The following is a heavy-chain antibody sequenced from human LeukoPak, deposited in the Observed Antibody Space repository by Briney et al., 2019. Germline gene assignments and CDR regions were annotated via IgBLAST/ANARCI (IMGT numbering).Heavy chain of an antibody. Sequence: PSETLSLTCTVSGGSISSYYWSWIRQPPGKRLEWIGYIYYSGSTNYNPSLKSRVTISVDTSKNQFSLKLSSVTAADTAVYYCARDLRARGNYYYYGMDVWGQGTTVTVSS. J-gene: IGHJ6*02. CDR1: GGSISSYY. V-gene: IGHV4-59*01. CDR2: IYYSGST. CDR3: ARDLRARGNYYYYGMDV.